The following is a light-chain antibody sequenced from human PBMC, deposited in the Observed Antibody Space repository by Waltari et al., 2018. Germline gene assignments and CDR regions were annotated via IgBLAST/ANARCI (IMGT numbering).Light chain of an antibody. CDR2: NYR. Sequence: QSVLTQPPSVSGTPGQRVTIPCSGSRSNIQCKSVTWYQQVPGKAPKLLIYNYRQRPSGVSDRFSGTKSDSSASLAISGLRSEDEAHYYCATWDANLNGVVFGGGTKLTVL. CDR1: RSNIQCKS. J-gene: IGLJ2*01. CDR3: ATWDANLNGVV. V-gene: IGLV1-44*01.